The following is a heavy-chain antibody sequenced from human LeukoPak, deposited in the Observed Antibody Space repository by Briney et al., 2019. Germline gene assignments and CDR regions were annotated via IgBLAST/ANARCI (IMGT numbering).Heavy chain of an antibody. CDR2: ISSSSSTI. CDR1: GFTFSSYS. CDR3: ARDPIAAAGTFDY. Sequence: PGGSLRLSCAASGFTFSSYSMNWVRQAPGKGLEWVSYISSSSSTIYYADSVKGRFTISRDNAKNSLYLQMNSLRAEDTAVYYCARDPIAAAGTFDYWGQGTLVTLSS. D-gene: IGHD6-13*01. J-gene: IGHJ4*02. V-gene: IGHV3-48*01.